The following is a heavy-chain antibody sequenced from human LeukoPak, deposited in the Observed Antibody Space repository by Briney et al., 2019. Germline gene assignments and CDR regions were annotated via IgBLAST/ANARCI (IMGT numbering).Heavy chain of an antibody. CDR2: IGTAGDT. Sequence: GGSLRLSCAACGFTFSSYDMHWVRQATGKGLEWVSAIGTAGDTYYPGSVRGQFTISRENAKNSLYLQMNSLRAEDTAVYYCAKDLEKWLPTMYYFDYWGQGTLVTVSS. J-gene: IGHJ4*02. CDR3: AKDLEKWLPTMYYFDY. D-gene: IGHD5-12*01. V-gene: IGHV3-13*03. CDR1: GFTFSSYD.